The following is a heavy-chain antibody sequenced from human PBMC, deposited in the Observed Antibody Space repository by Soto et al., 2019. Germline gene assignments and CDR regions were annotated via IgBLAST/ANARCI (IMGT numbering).Heavy chain of an antibody. CDR3: AGGRLYCSSTSCQQPFDY. V-gene: IGHV4-39*01. J-gene: IGHJ4*02. CDR1: GGSISSSSYY. D-gene: IGHD2-2*01. CDR2: IYYSGST. Sequence: PSETLSLTCTVSGGSISSSSYYWGWIRQPPGKGLEWIGSIYYSGSTYYNPSLKSRVTISVDTSKNQFSLKLSSVTAADTAVYYCAGGRLYCSSTSCQQPFDYWGQGTLVTVSS.